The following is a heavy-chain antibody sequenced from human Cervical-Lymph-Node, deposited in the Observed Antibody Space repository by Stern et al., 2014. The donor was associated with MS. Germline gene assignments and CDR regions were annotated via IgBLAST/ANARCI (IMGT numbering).Heavy chain of an antibody. CDR2: MNPNNGNT. CDR1: GYDFTHYD. Sequence: QVQLGQSGAEVKQPGASVKVSCKASGYDFTHYDISWVRQASGQGLEWMGRMNPNNGNTDYAQKFQGRVTMTRNTSISTAYMDLSSLRSDDTAVYYCARASDGYWGQGTLVTVSS. J-gene: IGHJ4*02. D-gene: IGHD5-24*01. V-gene: IGHV1-8*01. CDR3: ARASDGY.